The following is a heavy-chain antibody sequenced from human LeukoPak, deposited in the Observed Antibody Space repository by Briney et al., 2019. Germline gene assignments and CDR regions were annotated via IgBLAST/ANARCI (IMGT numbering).Heavy chain of an antibody. J-gene: IGHJ4*02. Sequence: GGSLRLSCAASGFTFSSYAMSWVRQAPGKGLEWVSAISSSGGSTYYADSVKGRFTISRDNSKNTLSLQMNSLRAEDTAVYYCAKSNLYSNGWYRYWGQGTLVTVSS. V-gene: IGHV3-23*01. CDR1: GFTFSSYA. CDR2: ISSSGGST. CDR3: AKSNLYSNGWYRY. D-gene: IGHD6-19*01.